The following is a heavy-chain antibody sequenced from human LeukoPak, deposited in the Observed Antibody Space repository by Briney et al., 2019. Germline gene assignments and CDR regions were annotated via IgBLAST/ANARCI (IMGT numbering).Heavy chain of an antibody. V-gene: IGHV4-59*01. CDR2: IYYSGST. D-gene: IGHD3-22*01. CDR3: ARVGDSSGYYYDY. J-gene: IGHJ4*02. CDR1: GGSISSYY. Sequence: SETLSLTCTVSGGSISSYYWSWIREPPGKGLEWIGYIYYSGSTNYNPSLKSRVTISVDTSKNQFSLKLSSVTAADTAVYYCARVGDSSGYYYDYWGQGTLVTVSS.